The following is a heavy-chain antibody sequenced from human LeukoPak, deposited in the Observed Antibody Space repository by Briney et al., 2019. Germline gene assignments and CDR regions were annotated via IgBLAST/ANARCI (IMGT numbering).Heavy chain of an antibody. J-gene: IGHJ4*02. D-gene: IGHD6-13*01. Sequence: GGSLRLSCAASGFTFSSYVMSWVRQAPGKGLEWVSAISGGGGSTYYADSVKGRFTISRDNSKNTLYLQMNSLRAEDTAVYYCARNGYSSSWYRNWGQGTLVTVSS. CDR2: ISGGGGST. CDR1: GFTFSSYV. V-gene: IGHV3-23*01. CDR3: ARNGYSSSWYRN.